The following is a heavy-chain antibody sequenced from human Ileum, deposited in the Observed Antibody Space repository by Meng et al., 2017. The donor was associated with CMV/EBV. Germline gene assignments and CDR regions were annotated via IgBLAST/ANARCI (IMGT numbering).Heavy chain of an antibody. CDR1: GDFISSCNNY. Sequence: QLPLQESCPGLVKPSETLSLTFTVSGDFISSCNNYWGWVRQPPGKRLEWIGSIYYTGSTYYSPSFKSRATISVDTSKNQFSLKLSSVTAADTAFYYCARFPYNNSGYYLVYWGQGTLVTVSS. J-gene: IGHJ4*02. V-gene: IGHV4-39*07. CDR2: IYYTGST. D-gene: IGHD3-22*01. CDR3: ARFPYNNSGYYLVY.